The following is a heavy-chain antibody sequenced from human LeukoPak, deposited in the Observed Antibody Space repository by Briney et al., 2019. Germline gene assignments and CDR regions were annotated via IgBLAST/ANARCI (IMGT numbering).Heavy chain of an antibody. D-gene: IGHD6-13*01. CDR2: IYSGGST. CDR3: ARDKSGIAAAGTRGYWFDP. J-gene: IGHJ5*02. V-gene: IGHV3-53*01. CDR1: GFTVSSNY. Sequence: GGSLRLSCAASGFTVSSNYMSWVRQAPGKGLEWVSVIYSGGSTYYADSVKGRFTISRDNSKNTLYLQMNSLRAEDTAVYYCARDKSGIAAAGTRGYWFDPWGQGTLVTVSS.